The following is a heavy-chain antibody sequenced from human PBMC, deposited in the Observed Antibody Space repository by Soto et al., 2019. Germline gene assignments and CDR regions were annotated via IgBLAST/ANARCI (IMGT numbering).Heavy chain of an antibody. V-gene: IGHV1-69*13. D-gene: IGHD6-19*01. J-gene: IGHJ5*02. Sequence: SVKVSCKASGGTFSSYAISWVRQAPGQGLEWMGGIIPIFGTANYAQKFQGRVTITADESTSTAYMELSSLRSEDTAVYYCARHPGIAVAGTFNWFDPWGQGALVTVSS. CDR2: IIPIFGTA. CDR1: GGTFSSYA. CDR3: ARHPGIAVAGTFNWFDP.